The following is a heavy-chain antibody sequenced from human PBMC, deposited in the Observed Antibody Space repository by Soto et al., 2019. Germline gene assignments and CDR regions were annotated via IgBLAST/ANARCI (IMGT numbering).Heavy chain of an antibody. Sequence: GGSLRLSCAASGFTVSSNYMSWVRQAPGKGLEWVSVIYSGGSTYYADSVKGRFTISRDNSKNTLYLQMNSLRAEDTAVYYCARDKVFAAAGTIDYWGQGTLVTVSS. CDR3: ARDKVFAAAGTIDY. D-gene: IGHD6-13*01. J-gene: IGHJ4*02. CDR2: IYSGGST. V-gene: IGHV3-66*01. CDR1: GFTVSSNY.